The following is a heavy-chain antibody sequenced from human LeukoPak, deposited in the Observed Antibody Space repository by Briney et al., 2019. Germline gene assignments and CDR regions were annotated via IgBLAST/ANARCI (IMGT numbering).Heavy chain of an antibody. CDR2: INTDGSTT. Sequence: SGGSLRLSCAASGFTFSDFWIYWVRQAPGKGLVWVSRINTDGSTTEYADSVKGRFTISRDNAKNTLYLQMNSLRAEDTAVYYCARGWVPSDITMNWGQGTMVTVSS. V-gene: IGHV3-74*01. CDR3: ARGWVPSDITMN. CDR1: GFTFSDFW. J-gene: IGHJ3*01. D-gene: IGHD3-22*01.